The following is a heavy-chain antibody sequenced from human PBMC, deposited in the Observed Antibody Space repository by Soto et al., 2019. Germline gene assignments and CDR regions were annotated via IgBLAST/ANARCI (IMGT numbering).Heavy chain of an antibody. CDR2: ISYDGSNK. V-gene: IGHV3-30-3*01. CDR3: ARDRDIVVVPAATTLDY. CDR1: GFTFSSYA. D-gene: IGHD2-2*01. J-gene: IGHJ4*02. Sequence: GSLRLSCAASGFTFSSYAMHWVRQAPGKGLEWVAVISYDGSNKYYADSVKGRFTISRDNSKNTLYLQMNSLRAEDTAVYYCARDRDIVVVPAATTLDYWGQGTLVTVSS.